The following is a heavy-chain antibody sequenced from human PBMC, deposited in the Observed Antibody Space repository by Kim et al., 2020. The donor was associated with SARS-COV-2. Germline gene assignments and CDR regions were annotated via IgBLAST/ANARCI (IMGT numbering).Heavy chain of an antibody. CDR3: AKDRYPGYSSSFNDY. Sequence: GGSLRLSCAASGFTFDDYAMHWVRQAPGKGLEWVSGISWNSGSIGYADSVKGRFTISRDNAKNSLYLQMNSLRAEDTALYYCAKDRYPGYSSSFNDYWGQGTLVTVSS. V-gene: IGHV3-9*01. CDR1: GFTFDDYA. CDR2: ISWNSGSI. J-gene: IGHJ4*02. D-gene: IGHD6-13*01.